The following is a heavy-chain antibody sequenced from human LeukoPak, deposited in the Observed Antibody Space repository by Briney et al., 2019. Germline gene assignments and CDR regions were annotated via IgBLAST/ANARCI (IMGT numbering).Heavy chain of an antibody. D-gene: IGHD2/OR15-2a*01. V-gene: IGHV3-49*03. CDR1: GFNFRDYA. CDR2: IGSETYGGTT. CDR3: SRFFRGPDYDY. J-gene: IGHJ4*02. Sequence: GGSLRLSCIASGFNFRDYAVNWFRQAPGKGLEWVGVIGSETYGGTTHYAASVIGRFTMSRDDSKTIVYLQMNSLVTEDTAVYYCSRFFRGPDYDYWGQGALVTVSS.